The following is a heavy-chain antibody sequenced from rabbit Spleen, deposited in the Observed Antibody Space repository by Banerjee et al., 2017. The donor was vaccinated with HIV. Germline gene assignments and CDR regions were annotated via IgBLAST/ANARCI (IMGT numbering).Heavy chain of an antibody. CDR3: VRDKASVSGDYSL. V-gene: IGHV1S7*01. CDR2: IDPVFGIT. Sequence: QLEESAGGLVQPGGSLKLSCKASGFTLSSYYMNWVRQAPGKGLEWIGYIDPVFGITYYANWVNGRFSISRENAQNTVFLQMTSLTAADTATYFCVRDKASVSGDYSLWGPGTIVTVS. J-gene: IGHJ4*01. D-gene: IGHD1-1*01. CDR1: GFTLSSYY.